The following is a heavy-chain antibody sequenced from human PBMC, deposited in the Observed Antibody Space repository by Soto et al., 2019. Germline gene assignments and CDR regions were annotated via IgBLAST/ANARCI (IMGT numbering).Heavy chain of an antibody. CDR3: AREGPPDIAWFDP. Sequence: QEQLVQSGAEVKKPGSSVKVSCKASGGTFSIYTISWVRQAPGQGLEWMGGSANSAQKFQGRLTVTADESTSTVYLELSSLTSEDTAVYYCAREGPPDIAWFDPWGQGTLVSVSS. J-gene: IGHJ5*02. CDR1: GGTFSIYT. V-gene: IGHV1-69*01. CDR2: SA. D-gene: IGHD2-15*01.